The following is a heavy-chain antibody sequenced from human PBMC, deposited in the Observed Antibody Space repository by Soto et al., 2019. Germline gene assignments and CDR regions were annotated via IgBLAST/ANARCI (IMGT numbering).Heavy chain of an antibody. CDR1: GFTFSSYA. CDR3: ASDVYSSSWYFDYYYYGMDV. Sequence: GGSLRLSCAASGFTFSSYAMHWVRQAPGKGLEWVAVISYDGSNKYYADSVKGRFTISRDNSKNTLYLQMNSLRAEDTAVYYCASDVYSSSWYFDYYYYGMDVWGQGTTVTVSS. CDR2: ISYDGSNK. D-gene: IGHD6-13*01. V-gene: IGHV3-30-3*01. J-gene: IGHJ6*02.